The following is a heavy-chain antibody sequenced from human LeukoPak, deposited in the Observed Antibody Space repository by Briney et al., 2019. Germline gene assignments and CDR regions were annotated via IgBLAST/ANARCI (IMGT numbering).Heavy chain of an antibody. J-gene: IGHJ4*02. CDR2: IYPGDSDT. Sequence: RGESLKISCKGSGYNFISYWIAWVRQMPGKGLEWRGIIYPGDSDTRYSPSFQGQVTISADKSISTAYLQWSSLKASDTAMYYCARQKASTWYVDYWGQGTLVSVSS. CDR1: GYNFISYW. D-gene: IGHD6-13*01. CDR3: ARQKASTWYVDY. V-gene: IGHV5-51*01.